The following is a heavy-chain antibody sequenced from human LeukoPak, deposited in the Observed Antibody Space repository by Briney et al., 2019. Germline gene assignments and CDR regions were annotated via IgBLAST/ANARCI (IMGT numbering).Heavy chain of an antibody. D-gene: IGHD3-10*01. CDR2: IYYSGST. V-gene: IGHV4-59*01. CDR3: ARDRSMVRGVDDYYYYYYMDV. Sequence: TSETLSLTCTVSGGSISSYYWSWIRQPPGKGLERIGYIYYSGSTNYNPSLNSRVTISVDTSKNQFSLKLSSVTAADTAVYYCARDRSMVRGVDDYYYYYYMDVWGKGTTVTVSS. CDR1: GGSISSYY. J-gene: IGHJ6*03.